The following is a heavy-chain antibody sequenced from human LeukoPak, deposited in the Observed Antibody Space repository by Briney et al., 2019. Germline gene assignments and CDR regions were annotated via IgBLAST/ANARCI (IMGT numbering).Heavy chain of an antibody. CDR2: IIPIFGTA. Sequence: SVKVSCKASGGTFSSYAISWVRQAPGQGLEWMGGIIPIFGTANYAQKFQGRVTITTDESASTAYMELSSLRSEDTAVYYCARELDDYGDINWFDPWGQGTLVTVSS. CDR1: GGTFSSYA. J-gene: IGHJ5*02. CDR3: ARELDDYGDINWFDP. V-gene: IGHV1-69*05. D-gene: IGHD4-17*01.